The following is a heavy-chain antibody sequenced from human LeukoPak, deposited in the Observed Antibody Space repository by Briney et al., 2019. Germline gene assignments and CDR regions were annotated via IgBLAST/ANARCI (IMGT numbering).Heavy chain of an antibody. CDR2: INHSEST. CDR1: GGSFSGYY. J-gene: IGHJ5*02. CDR3: ARDRKAFDP. V-gene: IGHV4-34*01. Sequence: PSETLSLTCAVYGGSFSGYYWSWIRQPPGKGLEWIGEINHSESTNYNPSLKSRVTISIDTSNNQFSLKVSSVTAADTAVYYCARDRKAFDPWGQGTLVTVSS.